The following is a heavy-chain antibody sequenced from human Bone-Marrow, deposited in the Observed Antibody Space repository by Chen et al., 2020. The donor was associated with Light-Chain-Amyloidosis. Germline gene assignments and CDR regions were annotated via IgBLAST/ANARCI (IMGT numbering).Heavy chain of an antibody. CDR1: GYNFISYA. CDR3: ARGVNYATDV. Sequence: QVQLVQSGAGVMEPGASVKVSCKSYGYNFISYAIHWVRQAPGQRLEWLGWINIVNGDTESSQKFQGRLTITMDTSATTTYMELNNLRSEDTAVYYCARGVNYATDVWGQGTTVTVSS. CDR2: INIVNGDT. J-gene: IGHJ6*02. V-gene: IGHV1-3*04.